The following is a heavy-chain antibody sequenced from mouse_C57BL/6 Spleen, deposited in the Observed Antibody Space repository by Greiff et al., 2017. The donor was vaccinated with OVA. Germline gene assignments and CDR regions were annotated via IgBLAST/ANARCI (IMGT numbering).Heavy chain of an antibody. CDR2: FYPGSGSI. V-gene: IGHV1-62-2*01. J-gene: IGHJ1*03. Sequence: QVQLQQSGAELVKPGASVKLSCKASGYTFTEYTIHWVKQRSGQGLEWIGWFYPGSGSIKYNEKFKDKATLTADKSSSTVYMELSRLTSEDSAVYFCARHEGVYYGYDGDWYFDVWGTGTTVTVSS. CDR1: GYTFTEYT. CDR3: ARHEGVYYGYDGDWYFDV. D-gene: IGHD2-2*01.